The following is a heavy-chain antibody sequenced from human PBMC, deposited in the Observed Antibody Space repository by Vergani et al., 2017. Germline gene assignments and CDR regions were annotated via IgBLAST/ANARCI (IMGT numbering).Heavy chain of an antibody. CDR3: ASLPRGGYGVYFDY. D-gene: IGHD5-18*01. CDR1: GGSISSYY. CDR2: IYYSGST. V-gene: IGHV4-59*01. J-gene: IGHJ4*02. Sequence: QLQLQESGPGLVKPSETLSLTCTVSGGSISSYYWSWIRQPPGKGLEWIGYIYYSGSTNYNPSLKSRVTISVDTSKNQFSLKLSSVTAADTAVYYCASLPRGGYGVYFDYWGQGTLVTVSS.